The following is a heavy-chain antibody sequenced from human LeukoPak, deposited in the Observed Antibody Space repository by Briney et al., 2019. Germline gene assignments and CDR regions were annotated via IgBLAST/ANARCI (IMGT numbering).Heavy chain of an antibody. V-gene: IGHV3-48*01. J-gene: IGHJ5*02. CDR1: GFTFSQYS. D-gene: IGHD5-12*01. CDR2: IRSSSET. Sequence: PGESLRLSCAASGFTFSQYSMNWVRQAPGKGLEWVSHIRSSSETFYADSVKGRFTISRDNARNSLYLQMNNLRGEDTAIYYCARDAGNSGYGCDLWGQGTLVTVSS. CDR3: ARDAGNSGYGCDL.